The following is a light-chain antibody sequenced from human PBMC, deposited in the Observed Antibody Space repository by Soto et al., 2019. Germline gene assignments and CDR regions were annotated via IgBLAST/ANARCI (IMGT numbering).Light chain of an antibody. CDR2: EVS. CDR3: SSYTATNTYV. V-gene: IGLV2-14*01. J-gene: IGLJ1*01. Sequence: SALTQPASVSGSPGQPITISCTGTTSDVGNYNYVSWYQQHPGKAPKLMIYEVSYRSTGASNRFSGTKSGNTASLTISGLQGEDEADYYCSSYTATNTYVFGTGTKVTVL. CDR1: TSDVGNYNY.